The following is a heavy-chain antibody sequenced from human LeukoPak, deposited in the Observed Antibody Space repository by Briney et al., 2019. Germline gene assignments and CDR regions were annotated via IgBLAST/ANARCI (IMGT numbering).Heavy chain of an antibody. Sequence: GGSLRLSCAASGFTFSSYAMTWVRQAPGRGLKWVSAITSAHTTYYADSVKGRFTISRDNAKNSLYLQMNSLRAEDTAVYYCARRSGGSCLCFDYWGQGTLVTVSS. D-gene: IGHD2-15*01. CDR3: ARRSGGSCLCFDY. CDR1: GFTFSSYA. CDR2: ITSAHTT. V-gene: IGHV3-23*01. J-gene: IGHJ4*02.